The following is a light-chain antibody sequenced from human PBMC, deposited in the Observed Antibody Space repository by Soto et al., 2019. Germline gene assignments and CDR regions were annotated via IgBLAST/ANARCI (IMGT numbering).Light chain of an antibody. CDR1: SSDVGGYNY. V-gene: IGLV2-14*01. CDR3: SSYTSSSTLVV. Sequence: QSALTQPASVSGSPGQSITISCTGTSSDVGGYNYVSWYQQHPGKAPKLMIYDVSDRPSGVSNRFYGSKSGNTASRTISGLQDEDEAEYYCSSYTSSSTLVVFGGGTKLTVL. J-gene: IGLJ2*01. CDR2: DVS.